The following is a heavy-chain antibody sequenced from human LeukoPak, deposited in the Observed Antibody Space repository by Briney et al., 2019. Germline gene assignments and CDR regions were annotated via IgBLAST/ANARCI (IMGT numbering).Heavy chain of an antibody. D-gene: IGHD2-2*01. J-gene: IGHJ6*02. CDR2: ISAYNGNT. V-gene: IGHV1-18*01. CDR1: GYTFTSYG. CDR3: ARGDIVVVPAPYAMDV. Sequence: ASVKVSCKASGYTFTSYGISWVRQAPGQGLEWMGWISAYNGNTNYAQKLQGRVTMTTDTSTSTAYMKLRSLRSDDTAVYYCARGDIVVVPAPYAMDVWGQGTTVTVSS.